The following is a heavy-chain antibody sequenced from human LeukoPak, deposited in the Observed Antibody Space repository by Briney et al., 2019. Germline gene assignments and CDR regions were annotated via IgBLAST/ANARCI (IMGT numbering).Heavy chain of an antibody. D-gene: IGHD3-10*01. V-gene: IGHV3-30*02. J-gene: IGHJ6*03. Sequence: GGSLRLSCAASGFTFSSYGMHWVRQAPGKGLDWVAFIRYDGSNKYYADSVKGRFTISRDNSKNTLYLQMNSLRAEDTAVYYCAKDLVTMVRGVGYYYYMDVWGKGTTVTISS. CDR1: GFTFSSYG. CDR3: AKDLVTMVRGVGYYYYMDV. CDR2: IRYDGSNK.